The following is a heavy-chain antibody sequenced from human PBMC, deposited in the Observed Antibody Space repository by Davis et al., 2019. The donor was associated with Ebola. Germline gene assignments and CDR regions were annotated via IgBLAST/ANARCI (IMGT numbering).Heavy chain of an antibody. CDR2: IYTDDSDT. CDR1: GYTFTSYW. CDR3: ARPYYDVLTGYYRY. J-gene: IGHJ4*01. Sequence: PGGSLRLSCTGSGYTFTSYWIGCVRQLPGKGLERMGIIYTDDSDTRYSPSFEGPVTISVDKSNRTAYLQWSSLRASDRAMYYCARPYYDVLTGYYRYWGQGTLVTVSS. D-gene: IGHD3-9*01. V-gene: IGHV5-51*01.